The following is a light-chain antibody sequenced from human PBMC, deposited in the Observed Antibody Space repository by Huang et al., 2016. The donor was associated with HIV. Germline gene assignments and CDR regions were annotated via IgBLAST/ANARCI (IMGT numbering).Light chain of an antibody. V-gene: IGKV3D-15*01. CDR2: DTS. CDR3: QQYDNWPPGLT. J-gene: IGKJ4*01. CDR1: QNIRNN. Sequence: EIVMTQSPATLSVAPGGGATLSCRASQNIRNNLAWYQLTPGRAPRLLIYDTSTRASGVPARFSGSGSGTEFTLTISGLQSEDFAVYFCQQYDNWPPGLTFGGGTKVEI.